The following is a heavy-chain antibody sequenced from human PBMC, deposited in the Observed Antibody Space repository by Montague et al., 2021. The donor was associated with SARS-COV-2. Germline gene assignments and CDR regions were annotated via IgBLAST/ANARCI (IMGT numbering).Heavy chain of an antibody. CDR3: AKDRDVGSPGAPFDP. Sequence: SLRLSCAGPGFIFSFTGMHWVRQAPGKGLEWVEPLSNDGRNQNYGASRKGRCTISRENSKNAVYLQMSSWRTEDTATYYCAKDRDVGSPGAPFDPWGQGTLVTVTS. J-gene: IGHJ5*02. CDR2: LSNDGRNQ. D-gene: IGHD3-3*01. CDR1: GFIFSFTG. V-gene: IGHV3-30*18.